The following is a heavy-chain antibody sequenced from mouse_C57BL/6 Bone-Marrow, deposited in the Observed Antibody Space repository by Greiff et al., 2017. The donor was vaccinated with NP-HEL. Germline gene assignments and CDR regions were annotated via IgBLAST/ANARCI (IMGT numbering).Heavy chain of an antibody. CDR2: ISSGGSYT. V-gene: IGHV5-6*02. Sequence: EVMLVESGGDLVKPGGSLKLSCAASGFTFSSYGMSWVRQTPDKRLEWVATISSGGSYTYYPDSVKGRFTISRDNAKNTLYLQMSSLKSEDTAMYYCARTAQATPYAMDYWGQGTSVTVSS. D-gene: IGHD3-2*02. CDR1: GFTFSSYG. J-gene: IGHJ4*01. CDR3: ARTAQATPYAMDY.